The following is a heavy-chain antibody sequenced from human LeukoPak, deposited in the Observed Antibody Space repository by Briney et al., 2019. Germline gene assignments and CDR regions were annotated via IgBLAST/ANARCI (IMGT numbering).Heavy chain of an antibody. CDR3: AKDRYSYAFEYFES. Sequence: GGSLRLSCAASGFTFSSYWMNWARQAPGKGLEWVASINHNGNVNYYVDSVKGRFTISRDNSKNTLFLQVSSLRAEDTAVYYCAKDRYSYAFEYFESWGQGTLVTVSS. CDR2: INHNGNVN. D-gene: IGHD3-16*01. CDR1: GFTFSSYW. J-gene: IGHJ4*02. V-gene: IGHV3-7*04.